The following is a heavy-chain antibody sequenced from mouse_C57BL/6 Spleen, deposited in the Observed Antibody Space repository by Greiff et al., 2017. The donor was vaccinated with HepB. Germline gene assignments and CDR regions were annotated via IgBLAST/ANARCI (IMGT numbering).Heavy chain of an antibody. J-gene: IGHJ1*03. D-gene: IGHD1-1*01. CDR1: GFTFSSYA. CDR2: ISDGGSYT. CDR3: ARDYYGSSYDWYFDV. V-gene: IGHV5-4*01. Sequence: EVKVVESGGGLVKPGGSLKLSCAASGFTFSSYAMSWVRQTPEKRLEWVATISDGGSYTYYPDNVKGRFTISRDNAKNNLYLQMSHLKSEDTAMYYCARDYYGSSYDWYFDVWGTGTTVTVSS.